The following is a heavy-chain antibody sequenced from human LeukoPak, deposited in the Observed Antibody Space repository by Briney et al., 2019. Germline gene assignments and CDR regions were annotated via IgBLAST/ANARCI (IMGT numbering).Heavy chain of an antibody. D-gene: IGHD3-10*01. CDR2: ISNDGNNK. CDR1: GFTFNTYA. Sequence: GGSLRLSCAASGFTFNTYAIHWVRQAPGKGLEWVAVISNDGNNKYYADSVKGRFTISRDNSKSTLYLQMNSLRAEDTAVYYCAKDAPRGGYYYYAMDAWGQGTTVTVSS. CDR3: AKDAPRGGYYYYAMDA. V-gene: IGHV3-30-3*01. J-gene: IGHJ6*02.